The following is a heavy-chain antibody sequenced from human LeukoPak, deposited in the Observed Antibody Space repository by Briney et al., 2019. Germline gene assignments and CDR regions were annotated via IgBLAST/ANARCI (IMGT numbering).Heavy chain of an antibody. Sequence: PSETLSLTCTVSGGSISSGDYYWSWIRQPPGKGLEWIGYIYYSGSTYYNPSLKSRVTISVDTSKNQFSLKLSSVTAADTAVYYCARARSSSGNHLLWFGGVPYYFDYWGQGTLVTVSS. CDR1: GGSISSGDYY. D-gene: IGHD3-10*01. V-gene: IGHV4-30-4*08. CDR3: ARARSSSGNHLLWFGGVPYYFDY. CDR2: IYYSGST. J-gene: IGHJ4*02.